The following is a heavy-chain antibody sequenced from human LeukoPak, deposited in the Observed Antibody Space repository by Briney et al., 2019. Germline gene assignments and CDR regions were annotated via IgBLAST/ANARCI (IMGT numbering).Heavy chain of an antibody. CDR3: ARAYSSGYIVAFDI. V-gene: IGHV1-18*01. CDR1: GYTFTSYG. J-gene: IGHJ3*02. Sequence: ASVKVSCKASGYTFTSYGISWVRQAPGQGLEWMGWISAYNGNTNYAQKLQGRVTMTTDTSTSTAYMELRSLRSDDTAVYYRARAYSSGYIVAFDIWGQGTMVTVSS. D-gene: IGHD3-22*01. CDR2: ISAYNGNT.